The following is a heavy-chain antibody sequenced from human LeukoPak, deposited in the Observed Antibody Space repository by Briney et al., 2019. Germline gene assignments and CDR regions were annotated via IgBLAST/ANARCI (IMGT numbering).Heavy chain of an antibody. CDR2: IYYSGST. Sequence: SETLSLTCTVSGGSISSYYGSWIRQPPGKGLEWIGYIYYSGSTNYNPSLKSRVTISVDTSKNQISLKLSSVTAADTAVYYCARQTPKRGNWFDPWGQGTLVTVSS. CDR3: ARQTPKRGNWFDP. J-gene: IGHJ5*02. CDR1: GGSISSYY. V-gene: IGHV4-59*08. D-gene: IGHD2-15*01.